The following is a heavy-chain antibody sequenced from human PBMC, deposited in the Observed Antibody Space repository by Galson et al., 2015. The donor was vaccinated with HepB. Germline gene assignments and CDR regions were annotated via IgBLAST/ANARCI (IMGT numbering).Heavy chain of an antibody. V-gene: IGHV1-69*13. J-gene: IGHJ4*02. D-gene: IGHD5-12*01. CDR2: IMSIFGKG. Sequence: SVKVSCKASGGTFNSNVMSWVRQAPGQGLEWMGGIMSIFGKGNSAQRVQGRATITAQKFQGRVSITADESTSTAYMELGSLRSEDTGIYYCAIAGNIVNMAGLRFDYWGRGTLVTVSS. CDR3: AIAGNIVNMAGLRFDY. CDR1: GGTFNSNV.